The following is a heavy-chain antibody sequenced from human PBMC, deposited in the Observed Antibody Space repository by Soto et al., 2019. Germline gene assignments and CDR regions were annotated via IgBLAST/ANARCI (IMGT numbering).Heavy chain of an antibody. CDR3: ARDQGVVVTTDNWFDP. D-gene: IGHD3-22*01. Sequence: QVQLQELGPGLVNPSETLSLTCTVSAGSITDYSWVWIRQPAGKGLEWIGPIFSSDSTNYNPSLKSRITMSVDTSKNQFSLKLNSATATDTAVYFWARDQGVVVTTDNWFDPWGQGILVTVSS. J-gene: IGHJ5*02. CDR1: AGSITDYS. CDR2: IFSSDST. V-gene: IGHV4-4*07.